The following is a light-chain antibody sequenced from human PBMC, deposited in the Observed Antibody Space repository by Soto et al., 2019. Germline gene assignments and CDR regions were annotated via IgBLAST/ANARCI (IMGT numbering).Light chain of an antibody. Sequence: QSVPTQPASVSGSPGQSITISCTGTISDVGSHNLVSWYQQHPDKAPKLIIYEVNERPSGVSSRFSGSKSGNTASLTVSGLQPDDEADYHCCSFAGSNPFPYVFGTGTKVTV. CDR2: EVN. CDR1: ISDVGSHNL. CDR3: CSFAGSNPFPYV. V-gene: IGLV2-23*02. J-gene: IGLJ1*01.